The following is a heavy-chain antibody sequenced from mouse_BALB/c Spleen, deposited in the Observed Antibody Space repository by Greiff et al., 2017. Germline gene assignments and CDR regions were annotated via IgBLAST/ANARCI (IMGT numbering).Heavy chain of an antibody. CDR1: GYSITSGY. Sequence: EVKLMESGPSLVKPSQTLSLTCSVTGYSITSGYWNWIRKFPGNKLEYMGYISYSGSTYYNPSLKSRISITRDTSKNQYYLQLNSVTTEDTATYYCARSDGNFPRYYDMDYWGQGTSVTVSS. D-gene: IGHD2-1*01. J-gene: IGHJ4*01. CDR2: ISYSGST. V-gene: IGHV3-8*02. CDR3: ARSDGNFPRYYDMDY.